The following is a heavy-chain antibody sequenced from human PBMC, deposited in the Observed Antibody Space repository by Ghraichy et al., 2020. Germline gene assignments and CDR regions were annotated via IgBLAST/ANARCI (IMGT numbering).Heavy chain of an antibody. CDR2: IWFDGSKT. V-gene: IGHV3-33*08. CDR1: GFTFSSFG. J-gene: IGHJ3*02. D-gene: IGHD3-22*01. Sequence: GGSLRLSCAASGFTFSSFGMHWVRQAPGKGLEWVAVIWFDGSKTHYGDSVKGRFTISRDNSKNTLYLQMNSLRAEDTAVYYCARIFNHYDSSGYFDNAFDIWGQGTMVTVSS. CDR3: ARIFNHYDSSGYFDNAFDI.